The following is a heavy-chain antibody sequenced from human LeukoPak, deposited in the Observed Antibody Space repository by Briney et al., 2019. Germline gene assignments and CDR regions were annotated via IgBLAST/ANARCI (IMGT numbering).Heavy chain of an antibody. CDR2: IYPGDSDT. CDR1: GYSFTTYW. Sequence: WESLKISCQGSGYSFTTYWIGWVRQMPGKGLEWVGIIYPGDSDTRYSRSFRGQVTISADKSISAAYLQWSSLKASDTAMYYCATDYYGSGSYFDSWGQGTLVIVSS. V-gene: IGHV5-51*01. CDR3: ATDYYGSGSYFDS. D-gene: IGHD3-10*01. J-gene: IGHJ4*02.